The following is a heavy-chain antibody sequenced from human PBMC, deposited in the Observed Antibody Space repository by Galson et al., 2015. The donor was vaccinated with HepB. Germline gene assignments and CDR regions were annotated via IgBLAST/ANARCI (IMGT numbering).Heavy chain of an antibody. CDR3: AKDPYLYSAVSGNMAGFDY. J-gene: IGHJ4*02. CDR2: ISYDGRNK. V-gene: IGHV3-30*18. D-gene: IGHD6-19*01. Sequence: SLRLSCAASGVTFGSYGMNWVRQAPGKGLEWVAIISYDGRNKYYADSVKGRFTISRDNSKNTVYLQMNSLRAEDTAVYYCAKDPYLYSAVSGNMAGFDYWGQGTLVTVSS. CDR1: GVTFGSYG.